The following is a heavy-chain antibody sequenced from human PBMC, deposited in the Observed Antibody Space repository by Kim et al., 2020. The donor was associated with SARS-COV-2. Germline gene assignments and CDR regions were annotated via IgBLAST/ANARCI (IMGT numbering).Heavy chain of an antibody. V-gene: IGHV1-3*01. CDR2: TVTP. J-gene: IGHJ4*02. D-gene: IGHD3-16*01. Sequence: TVTPIYSQKFHGRVTFTTDTSASTAYMELSFLRSEDSAVYYCLGGFYFDYWGQGTLVTVSS. CDR3: LGGFYFDY.